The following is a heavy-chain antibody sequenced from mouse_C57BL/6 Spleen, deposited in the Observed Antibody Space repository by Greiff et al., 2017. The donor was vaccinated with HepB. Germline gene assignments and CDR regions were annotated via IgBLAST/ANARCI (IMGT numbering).Heavy chain of an antibody. D-gene: IGHD1-1*01. CDR2: IDPETGGT. J-gene: IGHJ2*01. V-gene: IGHV1-15*01. CDR3: TSITTVVPYYFDY. Sequence: VKLMESGAELVRPGASVTLSCKASGYTFTDYEMHWVKQTPVHGLEWIGAIDPETGGTAYNQKFKGKAILTADKSSSTAYMELRSLTSEDSAVYYCTSITTVVPYYFDYWGQGTTLTVSS. CDR1: GYTFTDYE.